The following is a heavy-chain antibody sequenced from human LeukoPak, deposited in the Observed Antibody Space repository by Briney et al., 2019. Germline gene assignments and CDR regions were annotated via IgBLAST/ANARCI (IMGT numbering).Heavy chain of an antibody. CDR2: INEDGGEI. CDR3: VKVAKYYYGSETYYFFEH. V-gene: IGHV3-7*01. D-gene: IGHD3-10*01. CDR1: GFTFSNSW. Sequence: GGSLRLSCAASGFTFSNSWMTWVRQAPKKGLEWVASINEDGGEIHYVDSVKGRFTISRDNAKNSLDLQMNSLRVEDTGIYYCVKVAKYYYGSETYYFFEHWGQGTPVTASS. J-gene: IGHJ4*02.